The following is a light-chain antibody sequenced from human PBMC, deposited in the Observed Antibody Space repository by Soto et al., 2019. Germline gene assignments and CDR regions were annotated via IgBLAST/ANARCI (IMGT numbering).Light chain of an antibody. J-gene: IGKJ1*01. CDR1: QSISSW. CDR2: DAS. V-gene: IGKV1-5*01. CDR3: QQYNSYTWT. Sequence: DIQITQSPSTLSESVGDRVTVTCRASQSISSWLAWYQQKPGKAPKLLIYDASSLESGVPSRFSGSGSGTEFTLTISSLQPDDFATYYCQQYNSYTWTFGQGTKVDIK.